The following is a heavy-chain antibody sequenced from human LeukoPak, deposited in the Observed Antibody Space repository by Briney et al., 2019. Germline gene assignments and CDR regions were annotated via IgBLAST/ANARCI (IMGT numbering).Heavy chain of an antibody. D-gene: IGHD6-19*01. CDR3: ARNRDIAVAGIDY. J-gene: IGHJ4*02. CDR1: GYTFTRYG. CDR2: ISAYNGNT. Sequence: GASVKVSCKASGYTFTRYGISWVRQAPGQGLEWMGWISAYNGNTNYAQKLQGRVMMTTDTSTSTASMELRSLRSDDTAVYYCARNRDIAVAGIDYWGQGTLVTVSS. V-gene: IGHV1-18*01.